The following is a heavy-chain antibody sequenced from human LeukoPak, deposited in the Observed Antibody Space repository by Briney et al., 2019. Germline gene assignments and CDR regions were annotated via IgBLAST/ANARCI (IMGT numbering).Heavy chain of an antibody. V-gene: IGHV3-23*01. CDR3: ARDQYSSSYGYFDY. J-gene: IGHJ4*02. D-gene: IGHD6-6*01. CDR1: GFTFNSYA. Sequence: PGGSLRLSCAASGFTFNSYAMSWVRQAPGKGLEGGSAISGSGGNTYYADPVKGRFTISRDNPKNTLYLQMNSLRAEDTAVYYCARDQYSSSYGYFDYWGQGTLVTVSS. CDR2: ISGSGGNT.